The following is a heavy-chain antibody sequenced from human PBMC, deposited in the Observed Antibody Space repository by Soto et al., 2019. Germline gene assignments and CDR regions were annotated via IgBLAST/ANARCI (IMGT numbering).Heavy chain of an antibody. D-gene: IGHD2-8*01. CDR2: IYYSGST. J-gene: IGHJ4*02. CDR1: GGSISSYY. Sequence: SETLSLTCTVSGGSISSYYWSWIRQPPGKGLEWIGYIYYSGSTNYNPSLKSRVTISVDTSKNQFSLKLSSVTAADTAVYYCARGGYCTNGVCYKAPDYWGQGTLVTVSS. V-gene: IGHV4-59*01. CDR3: ARGGYCTNGVCYKAPDY.